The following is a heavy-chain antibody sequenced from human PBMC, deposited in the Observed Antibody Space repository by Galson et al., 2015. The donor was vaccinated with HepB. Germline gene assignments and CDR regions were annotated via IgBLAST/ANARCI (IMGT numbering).Heavy chain of an antibody. J-gene: IGHJ5*02. CDR2: IDLSDSYT. CDR3: VRTEYRGSSLSYWFDP. V-gene: IGHV5-10-1*01. CDR1: EYSFTSHW. Sequence: QSGAEVKKPGESLRISCKSSEYSFTSHWISWVRQMPGKGLEWMGRIDLSDSYTNYSPSFQGHVTISADKSISTAYLQWSTLKASDTAMYYCVRTEYRGSSLSYWFDPWGQGTLVTVSS. D-gene: IGHD6-6*01.